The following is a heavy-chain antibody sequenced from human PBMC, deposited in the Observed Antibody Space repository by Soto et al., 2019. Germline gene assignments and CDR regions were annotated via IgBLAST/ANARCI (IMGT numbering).Heavy chain of an antibody. Sequence: TLSLTCAVYVGSFSGYYWSWIRQPPGKGLEWIGEINHSGRTNYNPSLKSRVTISVDTSKNQFSLKLSSVTAADTAVYYCAVRYSSSWYWFDPWGQGTLVTVSS. J-gene: IGHJ5*02. CDR1: VGSFSGYY. CDR3: AVRYSSSWYWFDP. D-gene: IGHD6-13*01. V-gene: IGHV4-34*01. CDR2: INHSGRT.